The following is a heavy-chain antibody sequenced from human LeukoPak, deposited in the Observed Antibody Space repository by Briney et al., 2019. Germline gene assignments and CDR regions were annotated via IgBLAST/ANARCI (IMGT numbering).Heavy chain of an antibody. CDR2: ISGSGGST. CDR3: ARDLGYTGSYYLPPDAFDI. D-gene: IGHD1-26*01. J-gene: IGHJ3*02. CDR1: GFTFSSYA. V-gene: IGHV3-23*01. Sequence: GGSLRLSCAASGFTFSSYAMSWVRQAPGKGLEWVSAISGSGGSTYYADSVKGRFTISRDNAKNTLYLQMNSLRAEDTAVYYCARDLGYTGSYYLPPDAFDIWGQGTMVTVSS.